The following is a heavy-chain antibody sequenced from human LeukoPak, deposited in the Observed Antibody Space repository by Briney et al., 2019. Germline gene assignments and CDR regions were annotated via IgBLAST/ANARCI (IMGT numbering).Heavy chain of an antibody. CDR3: VRDRLSRAYCGHDCYSAAFDY. CDR2: ISRDGKRE. D-gene: IGHD2-21*02. CDR1: GFNFYNYD. J-gene: IGHJ4*02. Sequence: GRSLRLSRAASGFNFYNYDIQWVRQAPGKGLEWLATISRDGKREFYTDSLKGRFTISRDNSRNTLYLQMNSLRPEDTAVYYCVRDRLSRAYCGHDCYSAAFDYWGQGTLVTDSS. V-gene: IGHV3-30*04.